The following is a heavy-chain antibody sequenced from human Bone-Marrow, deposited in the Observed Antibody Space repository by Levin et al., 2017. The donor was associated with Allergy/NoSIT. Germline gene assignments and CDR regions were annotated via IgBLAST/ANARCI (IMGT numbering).Heavy chain of an antibody. CDR3: ARYSTSWGWLDL. V-gene: IGHV3-7*01. D-gene: IGHD6-6*01. CDR1: GFTFSSHS. CDR2: IKEDGSVQ. Sequence: PGGSLRLSCAASGFTFSSHSMSWVRQAPGKGLEWVANIKEDGSVQYKVDSVKGRFTISRDNAKNSLYVQMNSLTAEDTAVYCCARYSTSWGWLDLWGQGTLVTVSS. J-gene: IGHJ5*02.